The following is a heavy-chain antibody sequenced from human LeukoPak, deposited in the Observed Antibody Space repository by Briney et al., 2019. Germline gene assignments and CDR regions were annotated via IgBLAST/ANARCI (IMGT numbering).Heavy chain of an antibody. CDR3: ARDSIVGATLFY. CDR1: GSTFTSYY. V-gene: IGHV1-2*02. J-gene: IGHJ4*02. CDR2: INPNSGGT. D-gene: IGHD1-26*01. Sequence: GASVKVSCKASGSTFTSYYMHWVRQAPGQGLEWMGWINPNSGGTNYAHQFQGRGTMTRATSINKAYIALSSLRSDGTAGYYCARDSIVGATLFYWGRGTQVSVSS.